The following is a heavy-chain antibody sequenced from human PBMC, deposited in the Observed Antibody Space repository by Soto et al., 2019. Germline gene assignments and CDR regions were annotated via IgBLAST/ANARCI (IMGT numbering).Heavy chain of an antibody. Sequence: GESLKISCKGSGYSFTSYWIGWVRQMPGKGLEWMGIIYPGDSDTRYSPSFQGQVTISADKSISTAYLQWSSLKASDTAMYYCARHREFYSSSSPFDYWGQGTLVTVSS. J-gene: IGHJ4*02. V-gene: IGHV5-51*01. CDR2: IYPGDSDT. CDR3: ARHREFYSSSSPFDY. D-gene: IGHD6-6*01. CDR1: GYSFTSYW.